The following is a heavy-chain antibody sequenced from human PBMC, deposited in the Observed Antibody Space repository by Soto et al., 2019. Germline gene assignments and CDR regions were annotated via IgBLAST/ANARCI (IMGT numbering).Heavy chain of an antibody. CDR3: ARLRRDWGDAFDL. CDR1: GGPFGSSA. J-gene: IGHJ3*01. D-gene: IGHD3-16*01. CDR2: IIPVFDKA. V-gene: IGHV1-69*01. Sequence: QVQLVQSGADVKKPGSSVKVSCKTSGGPFGSSAISWVRQAPAQGLEWMGEIIPVFDKAKYAQNFQGRLTITADAPTGTVFMEVSSLRSEDTAVYFCARLRRDWGDAFDLWGLGTFVTVSS.